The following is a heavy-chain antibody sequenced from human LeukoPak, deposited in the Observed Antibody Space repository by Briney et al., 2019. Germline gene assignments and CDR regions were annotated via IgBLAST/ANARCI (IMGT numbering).Heavy chain of an antibody. CDR3: AKGDNYYDSSGPIRALSLRAYFDY. CDR2: ISGSGGTT. CDR1: GFTFSSYA. J-gene: IGHJ4*02. Sequence: PGGSLRLSCAASGFTFSSYAMSWVRQAPGKGLEWVSGISGSGGTTYYADSVKGRFTISRDNSKNTLYLQMNSLRAEDTAVYYCAKGDNYYDSSGPIRALSLRAYFDYWGQGTLVTVSS. D-gene: IGHD3-22*01. V-gene: IGHV3-23*01.